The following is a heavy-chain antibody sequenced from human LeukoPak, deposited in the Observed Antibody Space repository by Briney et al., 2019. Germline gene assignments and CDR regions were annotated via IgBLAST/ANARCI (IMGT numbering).Heavy chain of an antibody. CDR1: GYTFTSYA. CDR3: ARVTIFGVVIRHYYGMDV. V-gene: IGHV1-3*01. D-gene: IGHD3-3*01. J-gene: IGHJ6*02. CDR2: INAGNGNT. Sequence: ASVKVSCTASGYTFTSYAMHWVRQAPGQRLEWMGWINAGNGNTKYSQKFQGRVTITRDTSASTAYMELSSLRSEDTAVYYCARVTIFGVVIRHYYGMDVWGQGTTVTVSS.